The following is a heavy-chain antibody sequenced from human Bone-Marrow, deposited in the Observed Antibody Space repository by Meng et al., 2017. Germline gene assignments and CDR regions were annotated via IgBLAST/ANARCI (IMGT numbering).Heavy chain of an antibody. J-gene: IGHJ4*02. CDR2: INPSGGST. CDR1: GYTFTSYY. CDR3: AREHLMKRDGYNFDY. D-gene: IGHD5-24*01. Sequence: ASVKVSCKASGYTFTSYYMHWVRQAPGQGLEWMGIINPSGGSTSYAQKFQGRVTMTRDTSTSTVYMELSSLRSEDTAVYYCAREHLMKRDGYNFDYWGQGMLVTVSS. V-gene: IGHV1-46*01.